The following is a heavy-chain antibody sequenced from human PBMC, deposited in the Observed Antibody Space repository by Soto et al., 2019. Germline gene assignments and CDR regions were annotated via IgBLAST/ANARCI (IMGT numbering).Heavy chain of an antibody. CDR3: ARDPPYYDILTGYREYYYYGMDV. J-gene: IGHJ6*02. CDR1: GFTFSSYG. Sequence: GSLRLSCAASGFTFSSYGMHWVRQAPGKGLEWVAVIWYDGSNKYYADYVKGRFTISRDNSKNTLYLQMNSLRAEDTAVYYCARDPPYYDILTGYREYYYYGMDVWGQGTRFTISS. D-gene: IGHD3-9*01. V-gene: IGHV3-33*01. CDR2: IWYDGSNK.